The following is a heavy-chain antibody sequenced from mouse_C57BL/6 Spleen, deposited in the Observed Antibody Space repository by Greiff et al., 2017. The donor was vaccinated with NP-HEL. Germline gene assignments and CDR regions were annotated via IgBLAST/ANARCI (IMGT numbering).Heavy chain of an antibody. V-gene: IGHV1-82*01. Sequence: VMLVESGPELVKPGASVKISCKASGYAFSSSWMNWVKQRPGKGLEWIGRIYPGDGDTNYNGKFKGKATLTADKSSSTAYMQLSSLTSEDSAVYFCATRDYSNPYYAMDYWGQGTSVTVSS. CDR3: ATRDYSNPYYAMDY. J-gene: IGHJ4*01. CDR2: IYPGDGDT. D-gene: IGHD2-5*01. CDR1: GYAFSSSW.